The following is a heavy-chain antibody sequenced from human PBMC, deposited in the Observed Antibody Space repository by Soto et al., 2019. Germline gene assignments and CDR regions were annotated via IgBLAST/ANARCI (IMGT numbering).Heavy chain of an antibody. CDR2: IYPGDSDT. Sequence: GESLKISCKGSGYSFTSYWIGWVRQMPGKGLEWMGIIYPGDSDTRYSPSFQGQVTISADKSISTAYLQWSSLKASDTAMYYCARQGPVGYYDILTGYPDYWGQGTLVTVSS. CDR1: GYSFTSYW. J-gene: IGHJ4*02. D-gene: IGHD3-9*01. V-gene: IGHV5-51*01. CDR3: ARQGPVGYYDILTGYPDY.